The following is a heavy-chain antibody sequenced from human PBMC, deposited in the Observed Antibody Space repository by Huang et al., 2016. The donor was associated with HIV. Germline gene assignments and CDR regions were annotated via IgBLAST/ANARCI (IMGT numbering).Heavy chain of an antibody. CDR3: AREIMISFGGPFDS. J-gene: IGHJ5*01. V-gene: IGHV4-34*02. D-gene: IGHD3-16*01. CDR1: GGSFSGYF. CDR2: INHAGVT. Sequence: QVQLEQWGAGLLKPSETLSLTCAVYGGSFSGYFWNWIRQSPGKGLEWIGQINHAGVTDYYPSLKSRATISVDTSKNQFSLKLTSVTAADTAIYYCAREIMISFGGPFDSWGHGNLVTVSS.